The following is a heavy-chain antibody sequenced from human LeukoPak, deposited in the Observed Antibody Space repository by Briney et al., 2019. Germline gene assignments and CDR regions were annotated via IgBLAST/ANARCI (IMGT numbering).Heavy chain of an antibody. CDR2: INSDGTSA. Sequence: GGSLRLSCAASGLTITNYWMHWVRQAPGKGLVWVSRINSDGTSASYVDSVEGRFTIPRDNAKNTLYLQMNSLRAEDTAVYYCARDRSPGWFGPWGQGTLVTVSS. J-gene: IGHJ5*02. CDR3: ARDRSPGWFGP. CDR1: GLTITNYW. V-gene: IGHV3-74*01.